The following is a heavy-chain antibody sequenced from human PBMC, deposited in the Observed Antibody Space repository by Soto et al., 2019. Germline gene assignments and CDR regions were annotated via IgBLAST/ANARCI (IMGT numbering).Heavy chain of an antibody. CDR3: ARTGLYSSSWYLN. Sequence: KPSDTLSLTCTVSRGSISSGSYYWGWIRQPPGKGLEWIGSMYYSGSTYYNPSLKSRVTISVDTSKNQFSLNLNSVTAADTAVYYCARTGLYSSSWYLNWGQGTLVTVSS. CDR2: MYYSGST. D-gene: IGHD6-13*01. CDR1: RGSISSGSYY. J-gene: IGHJ4*02. V-gene: IGHV4-39*01.